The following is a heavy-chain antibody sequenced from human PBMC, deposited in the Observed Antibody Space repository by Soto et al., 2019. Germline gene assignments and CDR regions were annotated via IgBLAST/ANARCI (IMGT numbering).Heavy chain of an antibody. J-gene: IGHJ4*02. CDR3: ARDKITGLFDY. CDR1: GGSISGYY. D-gene: IGHD2-8*02. V-gene: IGHV4-59*12. CDR2: IDYYGST. Sequence: SETVSLTCTVSGGSISGYYWSWIRQPPGKRLEWIGYIDYYGSTNYNPSLKSRVTISVDTSKNQFSLKLTSVTAADTAVYYCARDKITGLFDYCGQGTLVTVSS.